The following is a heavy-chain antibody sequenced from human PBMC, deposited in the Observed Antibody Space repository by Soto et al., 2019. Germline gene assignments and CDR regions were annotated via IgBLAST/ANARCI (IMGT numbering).Heavy chain of an antibody. V-gene: IGHV3-21*01. CDR3: ARGGRVGLYYYYYMDV. J-gene: IGHJ6*03. CDR2: ISSSSSYI. Sequence: GGSLRLSCAASGFTFSSYSMNWVRQAPGKGLEWVSSISSSSSYIYYADSVKGRFTISRDNAKNSLYLQMNSLRAEDTAVYYCARGGRVGLYYYYYMDVWGKGTTVTVS. D-gene: IGHD1-26*01. CDR1: GFTFSSYS.